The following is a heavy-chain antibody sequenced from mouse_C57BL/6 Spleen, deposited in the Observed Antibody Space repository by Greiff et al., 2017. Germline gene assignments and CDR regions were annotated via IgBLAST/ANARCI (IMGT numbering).Heavy chain of an antibody. CDR1: GYAFSSSW. J-gene: IGHJ3*01. CDR2: IYPGGGDT. D-gene: IGHD4-1*01. V-gene: IGHV1-82*01. Sequence: VQLQQSGPELVKPGASVTISCKASGYAFSSSWMNWVKQRPGKGLEWIGRIYPGGGDTNYNGKFKGKATLTADKSSSTSYMQLSSLTSEDSAVYYCARDFSGPFAYWGQGTLVTVSA. CDR3: ARDFSGPFAY.